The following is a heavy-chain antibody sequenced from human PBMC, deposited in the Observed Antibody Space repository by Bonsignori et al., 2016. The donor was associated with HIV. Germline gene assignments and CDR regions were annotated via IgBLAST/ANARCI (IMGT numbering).Heavy chain of an antibody. J-gene: IGHJ3*02. V-gene: IGHV3-21*01. CDR3: AREARGFSIFLDAFDI. CDR2: ISSSSTYI. Sequence: VRQAPGKGLEWVSSISSSSTYIYYADSVKGRFTISRDNAKNSLYLQMNSLRAEDTAVYYCAREARGFSIFLDAFDIWGQGTMVTVSS. D-gene: IGHD2/OR15-2a*01.